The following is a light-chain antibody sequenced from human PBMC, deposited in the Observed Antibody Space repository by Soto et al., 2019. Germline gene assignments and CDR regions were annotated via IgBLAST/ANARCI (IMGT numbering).Light chain of an antibody. Sequence: DIQLTQSPSFLSASVGDRVTITCRASQGISSYLAWYQQKPGKAPKLLIYAASTLQSGVPSRFSGSGSGTEFPLTISSLQHEDSANYYCQQLNSYPRTFGQGTKVEIK. CDR3: QQLNSYPRT. V-gene: IGKV1-9*01. CDR2: AAS. CDR1: QGISSY. J-gene: IGKJ1*01.